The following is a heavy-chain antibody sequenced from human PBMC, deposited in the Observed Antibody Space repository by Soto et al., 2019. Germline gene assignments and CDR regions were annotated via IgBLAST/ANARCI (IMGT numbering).Heavy chain of an antibody. CDR1: GFTFSNYG. D-gene: IGHD3-22*01. CDR3: ARDLSGDSRGP. CDR2: IWYDGSNK. Sequence: QVQLVESGGGVVQPGRSLRLSCAASGFTFSNYGMHWVRQAPGKGPEWVAVIWYDGSNKYYADSVKGRFTISRDNSKNTLDLQMNSLRAEDTAVYYCARDLSGDSRGPWGQGTLVTVSS. V-gene: IGHV3-33*01. J-gene: IGHJ5*02.